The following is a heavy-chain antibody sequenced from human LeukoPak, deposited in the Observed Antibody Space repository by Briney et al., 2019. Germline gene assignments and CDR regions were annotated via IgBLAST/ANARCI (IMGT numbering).Heavy chain of an antibody. CDR1: GGSISSGGYS. V-gene: IGHV4-30-2*01. CDR2: IYHSGST. CDR3: ARGVAIYYFDY. J-gene: IGHJ4*02. Sequence: SETQSLTCAVSGGSISSGGYSWSWIRQPPGKGLEWIGYIYHSGSTYYNPSLKSRVTISVDRSKNQFSLKLSSVTAADTAVYYCARGVAIYYFDYWGQGTLVTVSS. D-gene: IGHD3-9*01.